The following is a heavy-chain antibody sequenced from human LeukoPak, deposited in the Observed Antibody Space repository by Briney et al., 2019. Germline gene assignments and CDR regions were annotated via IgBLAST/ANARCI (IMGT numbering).Heavy chain of an antibody. CDR3: AKVGYYYDSSGYYGGGSYDF. J-gene: IGHJ4*02. D-gene: IGHD3-22*01. CDR1: GFTFTKYW. CDR2: IKPDGRDK. V-gene: IGHV3-7*01. Sequence: GGSLRLSCAASGFTFTKYWMTWVRQAPGKGLEWVANIKPDGRDKYYVDSVKGRFTISRDNAKNSLYLQMNSLRAEDTAVYYCAKVGYYYDSSGYYGGGSYDFWGQGTLVTVSS.